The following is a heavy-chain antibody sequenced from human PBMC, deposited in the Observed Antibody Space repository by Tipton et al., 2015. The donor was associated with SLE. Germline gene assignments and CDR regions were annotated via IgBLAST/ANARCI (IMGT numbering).Heavy chain of an antibody. Sequence: TLSLTCTVSGGSISSSYWSWIRQPPGKGLEWIGYIYTSGSTNYNPSLKSRVTISVDTSKNQFSLKLSSVTAADTAVYYCARVGPPYYYDSSGYTIDIWGQGTMVTVSS. CDR1: GGSISSSY. CDR3: ARVGPPYYYDSSGYTIDI. J-gene: IGHJ3*02. V-gene: IGHV4-4*08. CDR2: IYTSGST. D-gene: IGHD3-22*01.